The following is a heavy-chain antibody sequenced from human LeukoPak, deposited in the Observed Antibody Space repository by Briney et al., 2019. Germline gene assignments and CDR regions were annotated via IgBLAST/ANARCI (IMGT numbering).Heavy chain of an antibody. CDR1: GFTFSIYS. Sequence: GGSLRLSCAASGFTFSIYSMNWVRQAPGKGLEWVSYISSSSSTIYYADSVKGRFTISRDNAKNSLYLQMNSLRDEDTAVYYCARHVDFWSGYSSQYDYWGQGTLVTVSS. CDR2: ISSSSSTI. J-gene: IGHJ4*02. CDR3: ARHVDFWSGYSSQYDY. V-gene: IGHV3-48*02. D-gene: IGHD3-3*01.